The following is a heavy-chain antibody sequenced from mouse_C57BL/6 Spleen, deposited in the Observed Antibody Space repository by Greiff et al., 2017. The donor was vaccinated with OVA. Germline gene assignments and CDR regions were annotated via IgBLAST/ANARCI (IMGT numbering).Heavy chain of an antibody. CDR3: ANSTVVAPNWYFDV. V-gene: IGHV1-55*01. D-gene: IGHD1-1*01. J-gene: IGHJ1*03. Sequence: QVQLQQPGAELVKPGASVKMSCKASGYTFTSYWITWVKQRPGQGLEWIGDIYPGSGSTNYNEKFKSKATLTVDTSSSTAYMQLSSLTSEDSAVYYCANSTVVAPNWYFDVWGTGTTVTVS. CDR2: IYPGSGST. CDR1: GYTFTSYW.